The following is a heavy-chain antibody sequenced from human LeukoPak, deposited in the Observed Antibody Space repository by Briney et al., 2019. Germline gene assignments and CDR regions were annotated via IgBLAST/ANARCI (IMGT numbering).Heavy chain of an antibody. V-gene: IGHV3-30*18. CDR1: GFTFSRYG. CDR3: AKETHQMVAKSFDS. CDR2: VAYDGRTQ. Sequence: GGSLRLSCAASGFTFSRYGMSWVRQAPGKGLEWVAVVAYDGRTQFYADSVRGRFTISRDNSRNTLSLQMDSLRADDTAFYYCAKETHQMVAKSFDSWGLGTLVTVSS. D-gene: IGHD2-15*01. J-gene: IGHJ4*02.